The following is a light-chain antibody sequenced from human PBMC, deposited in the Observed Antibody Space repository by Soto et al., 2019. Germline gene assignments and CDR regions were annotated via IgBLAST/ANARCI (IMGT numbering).Light chain of an antibody. CDR1: SSDVGGYNY. CDR2: DVS. J-gene: IGLJ2*01. CDR3: CSYAGSYSVV. Sequence: QSVLTQPRSVSGSPGQSVTISCTGTSSDVGGYNYVSWYQQHPGKAPKLMIYDVSKRPSGVPDRFSGSKSGNTDSLTISGLQAEDEADYCCCSYAGSYSVVFGGGTKLTVL. V-gene: IGLV2-11*01.